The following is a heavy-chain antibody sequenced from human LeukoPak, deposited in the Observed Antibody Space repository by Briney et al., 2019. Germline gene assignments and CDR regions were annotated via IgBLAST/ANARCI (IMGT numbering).Heavy chain of an antibody. CDR2: INPNIGGT. CDR3: ARDAAYCSSTSCYSDGMDV. Sequence: ASVKVSCKASGYTFTGYYMHWVRQAPGQGLEWMGWINPNIGGTNYAQKFQGRVTMTTDTSISTAYMELSRLRSDDTAVYYCARDAAYCSSTSCYSDGMDVWGQGTTVTVSS. J-gene: IGHJ6*02. V-gene: IGHV1-2*02. CDR1: GYTFTGYY. D-gene: IGHD2-2*01.